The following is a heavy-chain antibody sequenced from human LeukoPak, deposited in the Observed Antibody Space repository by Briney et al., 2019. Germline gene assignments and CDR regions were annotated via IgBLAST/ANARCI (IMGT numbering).Heavy chain of an antibody. CDR3: ARGDYGDSSFDY. J-gene: IGHJ4*02. CDR2: INPNSGGT. D-gene: IGHD4-17*01. Sequence: ASVKVSCKASGYTFTGYYIHWVRQAPGQGLEWMGWINPNSGGTNYAQKFQGRVTMTRDTSISTAYMELSRLRSDDTAVYYCARGDYGDSSFDYWGQGTLVTVSS. V-gene: IGHV1-2*02. CDR1: GYTFTGYY.